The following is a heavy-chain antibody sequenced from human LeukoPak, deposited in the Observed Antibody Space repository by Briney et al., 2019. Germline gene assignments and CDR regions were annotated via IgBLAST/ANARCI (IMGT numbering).Heavy chain of an antibody. Sequence: GGSLRLSCAASGFTFSSYNMNWVRQAPGKGLESVSSISSSSSTIYYADSVKGRFTISRDNAKNSLYLQMNSLRAEDTAVYYCAKDRGAVAGVMDVWGKGTTVTVSS. CDR1: GFTFSSYN. J-gene: IGHJ6*03. V-gene: IGHV3-48*01. D-gene: IGHD6-19*01. CDR3: AKDRGAVAGVMDV. CDR2: ISSSSSTI.